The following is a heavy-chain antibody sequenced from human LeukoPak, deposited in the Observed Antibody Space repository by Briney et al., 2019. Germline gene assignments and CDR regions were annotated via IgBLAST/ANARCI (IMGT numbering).Heavy chain of an antibody. Sequence: SETLSLTCTVSGGAISSYYWSWIRQPPGKGLEWIGYIYYSGSTNYNPSLKSRVTISVDTSKNQFSLKLSSVTAADTAVYYCARRSRSYYYYYMDVWGKGTTVTISS. CDR1: GGAISSYY. D-gene: IGHD2-2*01. V-gene: IGHV4-59*01. J-gene: IGHJ6*03. CDR2: IYYSGST. CDR3: ARRSRSYYYYYMDV.